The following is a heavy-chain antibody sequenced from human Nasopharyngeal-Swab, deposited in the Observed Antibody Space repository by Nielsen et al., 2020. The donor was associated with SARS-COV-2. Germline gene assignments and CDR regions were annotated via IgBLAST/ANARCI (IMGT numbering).Heavy chain of an antibody. CDR3: ARGADGYSSYFDF. CDR2: IDPTDSDT. J-gene: IGHJ4*02. V-gene: IGHV5-51*01. Sequence: KVSCKGSGYSFTTSWIGWVRQMPGKGLEWMGIIDPTDSDTRYSPSFQGQVTISADKSLSTAYLQWSSLKASDTAMYYCARGADGYSSYFDFWGQGTLVTVSS. CDR1: GYSFTTSW. D-gene: IGHD5-24*01.